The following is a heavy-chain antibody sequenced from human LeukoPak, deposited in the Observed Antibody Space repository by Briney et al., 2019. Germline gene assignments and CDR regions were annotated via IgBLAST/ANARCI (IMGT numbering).Heavy chain of an antibody. CDR3: AASPYYSDSSGYGYYFDN. Sequence: TVKLSCEPSGFTFTIFAVQWVRHARGQRLECIVWVAVVRGDTNYTQKFQERVTITRDMSTSRSYRGLSMLRSEDTLVYYCAASPYYSDSSGYGYYFDNWGQGTLVTVSS. D-gene: IGHD3-22*01. J-gene: IGHJ4*02. V-gene: IGHV1-58*01. CDR2: VAVVRGDT. CDR1: GFTFTIFA.